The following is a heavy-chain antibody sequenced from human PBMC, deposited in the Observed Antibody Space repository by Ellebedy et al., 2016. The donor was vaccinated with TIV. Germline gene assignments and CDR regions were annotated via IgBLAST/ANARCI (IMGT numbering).Heavy chain of an antibody. CDR3: ARDEIYCSSTSCYLGY. V-gene: IGHV1-2*02. Sequence: ASVKVSXXASGYTFTSYYMHWVRQAPGQGLEWMGWINPNSGGTNYAQKFQGRVTMTRDTSISTAYMELSRLRSDDTAVYYCARDEIYCSSTSCYLGYWGQGTLVTVSS. J-gene: IGHJ4*02. D-gene: IGHD2-2*01. CDR2: INPNSGGT. CDR1: GYTFTSYY.